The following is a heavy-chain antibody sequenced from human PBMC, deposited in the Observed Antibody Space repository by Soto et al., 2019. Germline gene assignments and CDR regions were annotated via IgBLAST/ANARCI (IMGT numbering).Heavy chain of an antibody. D-gene: IGHD1-26*01. CDR1: GFTFDDYA. CDR3: ATDIWGATAHYCNGMDV. V-gene: IGHV3-9*01. J-gene: IGHJ6*02. CDR2: IGWDSGSI. Sequence: EVQLVESGGGLVQPGRSLRLSCAASGFTFDDYAMHWGRQAPGKGRAWVSGIGWDSGSIGYADSAKGRFTISRDNAKHSQYLQMNSLRAEETALYYCATDIWGATAHYCNGMDVWGQGTTGPVSS.